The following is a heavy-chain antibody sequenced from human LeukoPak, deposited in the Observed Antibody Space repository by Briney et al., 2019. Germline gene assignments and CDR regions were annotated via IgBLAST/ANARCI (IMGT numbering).Heavy chain of an antibody. J-gene: IGHJ4*02. V-gene: IGHV5-51*01. CDR2: LYPRDSDT. Sequence: GESLKISCQASGYNLTRYWIGWVRQMPGKGLEWMGLLYPRDSDTRYSPSFQGQVTFSADNSINTAYLQWSSLRASDTAIYYCARQMGVASRKNYFDSWGQGTLVTVSA. CDR1: GYNLTRYW. CDR3: ARQMGVASRKNYFDS. D-gene: IGHD5-12*01.